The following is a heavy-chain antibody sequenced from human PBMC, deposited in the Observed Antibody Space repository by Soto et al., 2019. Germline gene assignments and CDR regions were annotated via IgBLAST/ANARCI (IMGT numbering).Heavy chain of an antibody. D-gene: IGHD3-3*01. CDR3: ARLEWSTQDAFAF. V-gene: IGHV1-18*01. Sequence: QVQLVQSGAEVKKPGASVKVSCKASGYTFTSYGISWVRQAPGQGLEWLGWISAYNGNTNYAQKLQGRVTMTTDTSVSTGYMELRSLRSDDTAVYYCARLEWSTQDAFAFWGQGTMVTVSS. CDR2: ISAYNGNT. J-gene: IGHJ3*01. CDR1: GYTFTSYG.